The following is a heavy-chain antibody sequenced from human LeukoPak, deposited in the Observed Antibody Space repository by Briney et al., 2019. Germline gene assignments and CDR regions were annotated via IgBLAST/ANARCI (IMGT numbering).Heavy chain of an antibody. D-gene: IGHD3-10*01. CDR2: ISAYNGNT. V-gene: IGHV1-18*04. J-gene: IGHJ6*03. CDR1: GYTFTGYY. Sequence: GASVKVSCKASGYTFTGYYMHWVRQAPGQGLEWMGWISAYNGNTNYAQKLQGRVTMTTDTSTSTAYMELRSLRSDDTAVYYCARGSGSGINDYYMDVWGKGTTVTISS. CDR3: ARGSGSGINDYYMDV.